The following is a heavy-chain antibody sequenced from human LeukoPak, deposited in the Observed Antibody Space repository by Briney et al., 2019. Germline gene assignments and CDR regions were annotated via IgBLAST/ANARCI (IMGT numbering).Heavy chain of an antibody. Sequence: ASVKVSCKASENTFTNYYMHWVRQAPGQGLEWLGIVNPNGGRTAYAQNFQGRVSMTRDTSTTTVYMELTRLRSDDTAVYYCTRDGGQHLGVLNYWGQGTQVIVSS. J-gene: IGHJ4*02. D-gene: IGHD2-2*01. CDR3: TRDGGQHLGVLNY. V-gene: IGHV1-46*01. CDR1: ENTFTNYY. CDR2: VNPNGGRT.